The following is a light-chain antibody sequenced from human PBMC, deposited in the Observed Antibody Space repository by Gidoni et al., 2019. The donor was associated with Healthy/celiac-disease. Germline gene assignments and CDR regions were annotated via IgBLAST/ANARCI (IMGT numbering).Light chain of an antibody. CDR2: QDS. CDR1: KLGDKY. J-gene: IGLJ2*01. Sequence: SYELTQPPSGSDSPGQTASIPCSGDKLGDKYACWYQQKPGQSPVLVIYQDSKRPSGIPERFSGSNSGNTATLTISGTQAMDEADYYCQAWDSSTYVVFGGGTKLTVL. CDR3: QAWDSSTYVV. V-gene: IGLV3-1*01.